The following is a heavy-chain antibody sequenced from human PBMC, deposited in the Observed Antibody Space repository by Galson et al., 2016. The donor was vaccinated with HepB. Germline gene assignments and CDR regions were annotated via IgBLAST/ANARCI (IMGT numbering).Heavy chain of an antibody. CDR2: ISSGAI. CDR1: GFTLAGNG. D-gene: IGHD7-27*01. CDR3: ARDHLWAFDY. V-gene: IGHV3-48*03. Sequence: SLRLPCAASGFTLAGNGMTWARQAPGKGLEWVSYISSGAIYYSDSVKGRFTISRDNAKNSLYLQMNSLRAEDTAVYYCARDHLWAFDYWGQGTLVTVSS. J-gene: IGHJ4*02.